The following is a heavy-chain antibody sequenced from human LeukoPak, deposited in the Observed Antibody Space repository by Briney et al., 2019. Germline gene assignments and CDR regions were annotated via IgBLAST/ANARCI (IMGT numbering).Heavy chain of an antibody. CDR2: IKEDGSQK. CDR3: AREGIAAAGTNVY. J-gene: IGHJ4*02. CDR1: GFTFSSYW. Sequence: PGGSLRLSCAASGFTFSSYWMSWVRQAPGKGPEWVANIKEDGSQKYYVDSVKGRFTISRDNAKNSLYLQMNSLRVEDTAVYYCAREGIAAAGTNVYWGQGTLVTVSS. V-gene: IGHV3-7*01. D-gene: IGHD6-13*01.